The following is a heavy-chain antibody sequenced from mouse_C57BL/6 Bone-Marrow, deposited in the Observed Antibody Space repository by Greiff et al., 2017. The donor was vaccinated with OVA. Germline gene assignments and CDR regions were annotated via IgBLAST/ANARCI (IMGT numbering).Heavy chain of an antibody. J-gene: IGHJ2*01. CDR2: IDPSDSEP. CDR1: GYTFTSYW. CDR3: ARWGTPLDY. V-gene: IGHV1-52*01. Sequence: VQLQQPGAELVRPGSSVKLSCKASGYTFTSYWMHWVKQRPIQGLEWIGNIDPSDSEPHYNQKFKDKATLTVDKSSSTAYMQLSSLTSEDAAVYFCARWGTPLDYWGQGTTLTVSS. D-gene: IGHD2-14*01.